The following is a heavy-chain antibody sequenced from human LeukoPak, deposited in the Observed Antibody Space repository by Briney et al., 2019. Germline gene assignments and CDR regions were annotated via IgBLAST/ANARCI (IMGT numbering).Heavy chain of an antibody. CDR1: GFTFSSYA. Sequence: PGGSLRLSCAASGFTFSSYAMHWVRQAPGKGLEWVAVISYDGSNKYYADSVKGRFTISRDNSKNTLYLQMNSLRAEDTAVYYCARAVAGLLDAFDIWSQGTMVTVSS. V-gene: IGHV3-30-3*01. CDR2: ISYDGSNK. J-gene: IGHJ3*02. D-gene: IGHD6-19*01. CDR3: ARAVAGLLDAFDI.